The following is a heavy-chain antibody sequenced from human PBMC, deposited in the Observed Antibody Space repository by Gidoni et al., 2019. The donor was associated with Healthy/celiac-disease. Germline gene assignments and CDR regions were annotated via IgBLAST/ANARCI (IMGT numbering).Heavy chain of an antibody. V-gene: IGHV3-21*01. CDR2: ISSSSSYI. CDR3: ARDPRGIAARPFDY. J-gene: IGHJ4*02. CDR1: GFTFSSYS. D-gene: IGHD6-6*01. Sequence: EVQLVESGGGLVKPGGSLRLSCAASGFTFSSYSMNWVRQAPGKGLEWVSSISSSSSYIYYADSVKGRFTISRDNAKNSLYLQMNSLRAEDTAVYYCARDPRGIAARPFDYWGQGTLVTVSS.